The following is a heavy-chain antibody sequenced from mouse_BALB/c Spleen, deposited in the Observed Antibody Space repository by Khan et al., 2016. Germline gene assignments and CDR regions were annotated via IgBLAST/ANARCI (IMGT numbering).Heavy chain of an antibody. CDR1: GFTFSSYA. J-gene: IGHJ2*01. V-gene: IGHV5-9-4*01. Sequence: EVELVESGGGLVKPGGSLKLSCAASGFTFSSYAMSWVRQSPEKRLEWVAEISSGGSYTYYPDTVTGRFTISRDNAKNTLYLEMSSLRSEDTAMXYCASEGLRRRPFDYWGQGTTLTVSS. CDR2: ISSGGSYT. D-gene: IGHD2-2*01. CDR3: ASEGLRRRPFDY.